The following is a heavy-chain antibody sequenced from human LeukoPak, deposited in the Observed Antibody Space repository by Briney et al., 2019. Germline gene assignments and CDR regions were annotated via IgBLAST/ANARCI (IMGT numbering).Heavy chain of an antibody. V-gene: IGHV5-51*01. CDR2: IYPGDSDT. CDR1: GYTFRSYW. CDR3: GGGYFDSDGRFFDF. D-gene: IGHD3-10*01. J-gene: IGHJ4*02. Sequence: GESLKISCEGSGYTFRSYWIGWVRQRPGEGLEWMGIIYPGDSDTTYSPSFQGQVTISADKSINTAYLQWSSLKASDTAVYYCGGGYFDSDGRFFDFWGQGTLVTVSS.